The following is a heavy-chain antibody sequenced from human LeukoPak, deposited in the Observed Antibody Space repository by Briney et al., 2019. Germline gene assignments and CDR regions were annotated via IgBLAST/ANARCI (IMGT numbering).Heavy chain of an antibody. Sequence: PGRSLRLSCAASGFTFSRYAMHWVRQAPGKGLEWVAVISYDGSNKYYADSVKGRFTISRDNSKNTLYLQMNSLRAEDTAVYYCARANSGYYPFDYWGQGTLVTVSS. J-gene: IGHJ4*02. CDR3: ARANSGYYPFDY. CDR2: ISYDGSNK. D-gene: IGHD3-22*01. CDR1: GFTFSRYA. V-gene: IGHV3-30*01.